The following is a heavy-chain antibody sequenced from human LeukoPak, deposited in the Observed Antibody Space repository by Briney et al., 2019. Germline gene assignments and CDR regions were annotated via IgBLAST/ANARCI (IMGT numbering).Heavy chain of an antibody. V-gene: IGHV4-59*01. CDR2: IYYSGST. D-gene: IGHD2-2*01. CDR3: ARVRSIGIGVVPAATYYFDY. CDR1: GGSISSYY. Sequence: PSETLSLTCTVSGGSISSYYWSWIRQPPGKGLEWIGYIYYSGSTNYNPSLKSRVTISVDTSKNQFSLKLSSVAAADTAVYYCARVRSIGIGVVPAATYYFDYWGQGTLVTVSS. J-gene: IGHJ4*02.